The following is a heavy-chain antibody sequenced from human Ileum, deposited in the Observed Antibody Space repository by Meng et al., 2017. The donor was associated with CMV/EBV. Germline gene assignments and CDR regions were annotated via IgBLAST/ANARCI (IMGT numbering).Heavy chain of an antibody. CDR1: GFIFSSYG. CDR2: MRSDGSDI. J-gene: IGHJ4*02. V-gene: IGHV3-30*02. D-gene: IGHD1-26*01. Sequence: GGSLRLSCAASGFIFSSYGMHWVRQAPGKGLEWVAFMRSDGSDIHYVDSVKGRFIISRDNSNNMLYLQMNSLRLDDTDISYCARRWASLSYFDYWGQGAPVTVSS. CDR3: ARRWASLSYFDY.